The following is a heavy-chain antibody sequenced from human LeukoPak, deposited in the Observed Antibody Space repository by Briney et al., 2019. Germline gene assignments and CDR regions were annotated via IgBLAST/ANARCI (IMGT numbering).Heavy chain of an antibody. D-gene: IGHD6-19*01. CDR2: VGTAGDT. J-gene: IGHJ6*03. V-gene: IGHV3-13*01. CDR3: ARDAQWLVPEGYYYYMDV. CDR1: GFTFSSYD. Sequence: GGSLRLSCAASGFTFSSYDMHWVRQATGKGLEWVSAVGTAGDTYYAGSVKGRFTISRDNAKNSLYLQMNSLGAEDTAVYYCARDAQWLVPEGYYYYMDVWGKGTTVTVSS.